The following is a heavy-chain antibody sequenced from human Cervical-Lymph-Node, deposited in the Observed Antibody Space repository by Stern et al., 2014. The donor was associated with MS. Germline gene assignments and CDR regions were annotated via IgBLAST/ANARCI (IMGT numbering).Heavy chain of an antibody. CDR1: GDSINSSSHW. Sequence: VQLEESGPGLVKPSGTLSLSCVVSGDSINSSSHWWSWVRQPPGKGLEWIGEMYHSGTTNYNPSLKSRVTISVDKSKNQFSLKLTSVTAADTAVYYCARDPWFDPWGQGTLVTVSS. V-gene: IGHV4-4*02. J-gene: IGHJ5*02. CDR2: MYHSGTT. CDR3: ARDPWFDP.